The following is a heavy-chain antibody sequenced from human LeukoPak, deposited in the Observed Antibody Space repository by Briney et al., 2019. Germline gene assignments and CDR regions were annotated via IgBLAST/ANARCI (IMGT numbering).Heavy chain of an antibody. J-gene: IGHJ4*02. D-gene: IGHD2/OR15-2a*01. V-gene: IGHV3-23*01. Sequence: PGGSLRLSCAASGFTFSSYWMHWVRQAPGKGLEWVSAISGSGDNTYYADSVKGRFTISRDNSKNTLYLQMNSLRAGDTAVYFCAKDLSPGHYWGQGILVTVSS. CDR3: AKDLSPGHY. CDR1: GFTFSSYW. CDR2: ISGSGDNT.